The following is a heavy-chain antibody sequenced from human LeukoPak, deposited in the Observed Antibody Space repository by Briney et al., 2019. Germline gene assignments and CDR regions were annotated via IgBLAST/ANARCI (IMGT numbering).Heavy chain of an antibody. CDR3: TRTPRNWGTDF. Sequence: GASVKVSCKASGYTFTSYDINWVRQATGQGLERMGWMNPNSGNTGYAQNFQGRVTMTRDTSISTAYMELSSLRSEDTAVYYRTRTPRNWGTDFWGQGTLVTVSS. CDR1: GYTFTSYD. V-gene: IGHV1-8*01. CDR2: MNPNSGNT. J-gene: IGHJ4*02. D-gene: IGHD7-27*01.